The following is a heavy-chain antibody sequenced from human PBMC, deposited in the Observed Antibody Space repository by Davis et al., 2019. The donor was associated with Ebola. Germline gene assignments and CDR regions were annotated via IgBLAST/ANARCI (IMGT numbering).Heavy chain of an antibody. V-gene: IGHV4-61*01. Sequence: MPSETLSLTCTVSGGSVSSGSYYWSWIRQPPGKGLEWIGYIYYSGSTNYNPSLKSRVTISVDTSKNQFSLKLSSVTAADTAVYYCARYVVGATIYFDYWGQGTLVTVSS. CDR2: IYYSGST. J-gene: IGHJ4*02. CDR1: GGSVSSGSYY. CDR3: ARYVVGATIYFDY. D-gene: IGHD1-26*01.